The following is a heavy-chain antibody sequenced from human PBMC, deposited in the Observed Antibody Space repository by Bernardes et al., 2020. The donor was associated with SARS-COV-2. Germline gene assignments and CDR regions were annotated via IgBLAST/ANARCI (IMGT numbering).Heavy chain of an antibody. J-gene: IGHJ4*02. CDR2: ISYDGINE. CDR3: AKAHWDSSGFYGV. CDR1: GFTFSNYD. V-gene: IGHV3-30*18. D-gene: IGHD3-22*01. Sequence: GGSLRLSCAASGFTFSNYDIHWVRQAPGKGPEWVAVISYDGINEYYADSVQGRFTVSRDNSKNTLYLQMNSLRPEDTAIYYCAKAHWDSSGFYGVWGQGTLVTVSS.